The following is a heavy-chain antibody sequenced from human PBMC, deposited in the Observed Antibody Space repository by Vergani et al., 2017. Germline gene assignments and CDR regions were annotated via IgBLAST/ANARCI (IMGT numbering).Heavy chain of an antibody. CDR2: ISGSGGST. J-gene: IGHJ4*02. CDR1: GFTFSSYA. CDR3: AKSGRRGSSTSCYFSPADY. D-gene: IGHD2-2*01. V-gene: IGHV3-23*01. Sequence: EVQLLESGGNLIQPGGSLRLSCGASGFTFSSYAMTWVRLAPGKGLQWVSAISGSGGSTYYADSVKGRFTISRDNSKNTLYLQMNSLRAEDTAVYYCAKSGRRGSSTSCYFSPADYWGQGTLVTVSS.